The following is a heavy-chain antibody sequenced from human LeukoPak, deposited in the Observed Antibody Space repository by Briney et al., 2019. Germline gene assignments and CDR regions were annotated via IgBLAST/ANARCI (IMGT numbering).Heavy chain of an antibody. CDR1: GGSFSGYY. CDR2: INHSGST. CDR3: ARGYGSGSYYGY. Sequence: SETLSLTCTLYGGSFSGYYWSWIRQPPGKGLEWIGEINHSGSTNYNPSLKRRVTISVDTSKNQFSLKLNSVTAADTAVYYCARGYGSGSYYGYWGQGTLVTVSS. V-gene: IGHV4-34*01. J-gene: IGHJ4*02. D-gene: IGHD3-10*01.